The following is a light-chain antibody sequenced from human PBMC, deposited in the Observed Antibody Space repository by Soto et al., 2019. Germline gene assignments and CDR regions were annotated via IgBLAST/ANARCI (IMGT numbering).Light chain of an antibody. Sequence: EIVMTQSPATLSVSPGSRSTLSCRASQSVSSNLAWYQQKPGQAPRLLIYGASTRATGIPPSFSGSGSGTEFTLTTSSLQSQDLAVYYCQQHNNWPPITFGQGTRLEIK. CDR1: QSVSSN. J-gene: IGKJ5*01. CDR2: GAS. CDR3: QQHNNWPPIT. V-gene: IGKV3-15*01.